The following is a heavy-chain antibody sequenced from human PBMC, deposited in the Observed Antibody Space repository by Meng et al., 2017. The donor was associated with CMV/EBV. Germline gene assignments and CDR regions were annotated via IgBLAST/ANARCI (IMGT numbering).Heavy chain of an antibody. J-gene: IGHJ4*02. D-gene: IGHD1-26*01. Sequence: GSLRLSCTVSGGSVSSGSYYWSWIRQPPGKGLEWIGYIYYSGSNNYNPSLKSRVTISVDTSKNQFSLKLSSVTAADTAVYYCARASGSLISFDYWGQGTLVTVSS. V-gene: IGHV4-61*01. CDR2: IYYSGSN. CDR1: GGSVSSGSYY. CDR3: ARASGSLISFDY.